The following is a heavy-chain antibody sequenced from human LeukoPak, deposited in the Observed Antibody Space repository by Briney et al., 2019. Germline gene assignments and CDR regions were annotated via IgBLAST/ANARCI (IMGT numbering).Heavy chain of an antibody. D-gene: IGHD4-23*01. Sequence: SQTLSLTCTVSGGSISSGGYYWSWIRQHPGKGLEWIGYIYYSGSTYYNPSLKSRVSILVATSKNQFSLKLTSVTAADTAVYYCARLRSVAGGTFYFDYWGQGILVTVSS. CDR3: ARLRSVAGGTFYFDY. J-gene: IGHJ4*02. V-gene: IGHV4-31*03. CDR1: GGSISSGGYY. CDR2: IYYSGST.